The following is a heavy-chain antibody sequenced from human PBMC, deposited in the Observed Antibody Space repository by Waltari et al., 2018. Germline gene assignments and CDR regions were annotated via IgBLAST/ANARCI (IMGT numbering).Heavy chain of an antibody. V-gene: IGHV4-4*02. Sequence: QLQLQESGPGLVKPSGTLSLTCAVSGDSMSSPDWLSWVRQSPGKGLEWIGQVQRSGRTNYNPSFASRVTISIDTSTNQFSLKVTSATAADTAMYFCARDRGRGIYLDSWGQGTLVTVSP. D-gene: IGHD2-15*01. J-gene: IGHJ4*02. CDR3: ARDRGRGIYLDS. CDR2: VQRSGRT. CDR1: GDSMSSPDW.